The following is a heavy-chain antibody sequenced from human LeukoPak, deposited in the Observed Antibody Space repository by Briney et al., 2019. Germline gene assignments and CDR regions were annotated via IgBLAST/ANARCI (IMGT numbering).Heavy chain of an antibody. D-gene: IGHD2-15*01. CDR1: GFTFDNYG. J-gene: IGHJ4*02. CDR2: ISYDGSDE. Sequence: GGSLRLSCAASGFTFDNYGISGVRQVPGKGLEWVAVISYDGSDEYYADSVKGRFTISRDNSKNTLYLQMNSLRAEDTAVYYCAKPIGYCSGGSCYCFDYWGQGTPVTVSS. CDR3: AKPIGYCSGGSCYCFDY. V-gene: IGHV3-30*18.